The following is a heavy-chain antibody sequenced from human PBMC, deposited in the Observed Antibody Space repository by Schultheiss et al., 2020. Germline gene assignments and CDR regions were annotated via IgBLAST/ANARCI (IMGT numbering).Heavy chain of an antibody. CDR1: GGSISSSSYY. V-gene: IGHV4-39*01. Sequence: SETLSLTCTVSGGSISSSSYYWGWIRQPPGKGLEWIGSIYYSGSTYYNPSLKSRVPISVDTSKNQFSLKLSSVTAADTAVYYCARSPHRWGIQCSVGLLRGCRYWCDPWGQGNLVTVSS. CDR2: IYYSGST. CDR3: ARSPHRWGIQCSVGLLRGCRYWCDP. D-gene: IGHD4-23*01. J-gene: IGHJ5*02.